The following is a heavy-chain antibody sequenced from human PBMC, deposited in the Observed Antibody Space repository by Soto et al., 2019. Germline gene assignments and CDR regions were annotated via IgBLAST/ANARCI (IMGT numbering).Heavy chain of an antibody. CDR2: IYYSGST. V-gene: IGHV4-59*08. Sequence: SETLSLTCTVSGGSISSYCLSWIRQPPGKGLEWIGYIYYSGSTNYNPSLKSRVTISVDTSKNQFSLKLSSVTAADTAVYYCARRRCSSTSCSTYNWFDPWGQGTLVTVSS. CDR3: ARRRCSSTSCSTYNWFDP. CDR1: GGSISSYC. J-gene: IGHJ5*02. D-gene: IGHD2-2*02.